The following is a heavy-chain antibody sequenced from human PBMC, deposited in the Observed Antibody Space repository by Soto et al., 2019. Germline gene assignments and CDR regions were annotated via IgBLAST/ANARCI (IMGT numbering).Heavy chain of an antibody. V-gene: IGHV1-18*04. J-gene: IGHJ4*02. CDR3: ARDAAVGLFAY. CDR2: ISAYNGNT. D-gene: IGHD1-26*01. Sequence: ASVKVSCKTSGYTFTNHFLHWVRQAPGQGLEWMGWISAYNGNTNYAQKLQGRVTMTTDTSTSTAYMELRSLRSDDTAVYYCARDAAVGLFAYWGQGTLVTVSS. CDR1: GYTFTNHF.